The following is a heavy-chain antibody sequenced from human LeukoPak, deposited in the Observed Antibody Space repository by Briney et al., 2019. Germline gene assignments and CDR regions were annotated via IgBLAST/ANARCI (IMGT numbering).Heavy chain of an antibody. V-gene: IGHV3-7*01. CDR3: TRDFDP. Sequence: GGSLRLSCVASGLSFGNYWMDWVRQAPGKGLEWVGNIKQDGSEKYYVDSVKGRFTISRDNAKNPLYLHMNSLIVEDTAIYYCTRDFDPWGQGTLVTVSS. CDR1: GLSFGNYW. J-gene: IGHJ5*02. CDR2: IKQDGSEK.